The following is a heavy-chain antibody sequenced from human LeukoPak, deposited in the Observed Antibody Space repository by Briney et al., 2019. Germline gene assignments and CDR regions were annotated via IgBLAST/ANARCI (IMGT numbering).Heavy chain of an antibody. Sequence: PSETLSLTCAVYGGSFSGYYWSWIRQPPGKGLEWIGEINHSGSTNYNPSLKSRVTISVDTSKNQFSLKLSSVTAADTAVYYCARGLIGWNGYFDYWGQGTLVTVSS. CDR3: ARGLIGWNGYFDY. CDR2: INHSGST. V-gene: IGHV4-34*01. J-gene: IGHJ4*02. D-gene: IGHD6-19*01. CDR1: GGSFSGYY.